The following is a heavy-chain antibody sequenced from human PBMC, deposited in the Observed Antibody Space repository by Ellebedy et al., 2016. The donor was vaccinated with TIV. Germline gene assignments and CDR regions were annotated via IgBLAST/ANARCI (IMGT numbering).Heavy chain of an antibody. CDR2: FDPEQGET. J-gene: IGHJ5*02. D-gene: IGHD5-12*01. V-gene: IGHV1-24*01. CDR3: ATGRAWLGFRFDL. Sequence: AASVKVSCKVSGTSLTDFSIHWVRQAPGKGLEWMGGFDPEQGETIYQQKFQGRVTMTEDTSTDTAYLELSSLRSEDTAVYYCATGRAWLGFRFDLWGQGSLVTVSS. CDR1: GTSLTDFS.